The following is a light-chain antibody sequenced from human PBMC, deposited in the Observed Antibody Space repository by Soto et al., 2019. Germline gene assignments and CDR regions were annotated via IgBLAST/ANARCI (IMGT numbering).Light chain of an antibody. J-gene: IGLJ3*02. V-gene: IGLV1-40*01. CDR2: GNS. CDR1: SSNIGAGYD. CDR3: QSYYGSRSGSV. Sequence: QSVLTQPPSVSGAPGQRVTISCTGSSSNIGAGYDVHWYQQLPGTAPKLLIYGNSIRPSGVPDRFSGSKSGTSASLAITGLQAEDEADYYCQSYYGSRSGSVFGGGTKLTVL.